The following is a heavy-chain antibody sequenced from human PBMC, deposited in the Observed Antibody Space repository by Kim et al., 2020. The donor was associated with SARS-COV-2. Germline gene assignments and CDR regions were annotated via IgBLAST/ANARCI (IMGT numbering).Heavy chain of an antibody. CDR1: GFTFSSYG. CDR2: ISYDGSNK. D-gene: IGHD3-10*01. V-gene: IGHV3-30*18. J-gene: IGHJ4*01. CDR3: AKDYYGSGSYAYFDY. Sequence: GGSLRLSCAASGFTFSSYGMHWVRQAPGKGLEWVAVISYDGSNKYYADSVKGRFTISRDNSKNTLYLQMNSLRAEDTAVYYCAKDYYGSGSYAYFDYWG.